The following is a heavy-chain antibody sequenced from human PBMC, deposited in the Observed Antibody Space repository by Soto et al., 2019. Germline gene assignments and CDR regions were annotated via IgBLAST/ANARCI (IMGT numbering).Heavy chain of an antibody. D-gene: IGHD3-22*01. CDR1: GFTFSSYA. CDR3: AKALRYYDSSGPRPYYYYGMDV. CDR2: ISGSGGST. J-gene: IGHJ6*02. Sequence: GGSLRLSCAASGFTFSSYAMSWVRQAPGKGLEWVSAISGSGGSTYYADSVKGRFTISRDNSKNTLYLQMNSLRAEDTAAYYCAKALRYYDSSGPRPYYYYGMDVWGQGTTVTVSS. V-gene: IGHV3-23*01.